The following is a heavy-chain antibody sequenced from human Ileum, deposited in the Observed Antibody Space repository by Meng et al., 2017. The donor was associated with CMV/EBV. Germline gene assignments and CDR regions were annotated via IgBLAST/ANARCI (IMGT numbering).Heavy chain of an antibody. J-gene: IGHJ4*02. CDR2: IYYSGSP. CDR3: VRQVVAASFDY. D-gene: IGHD2-15*01. Sequence: QVQLQESGPGLVKPSQTLSLTCTVSGGSITSGNYYWSWIRQPPGRGLEWIGYIYYSGSPYYKPSLKSRVTISLDTSKNQLSLNLRSVTATDSAVYYCVRQVVAASFDYWGQGALVTVSS. V-gene: IGHV4-30-4*08. CDR1: GGSITSGNYY.